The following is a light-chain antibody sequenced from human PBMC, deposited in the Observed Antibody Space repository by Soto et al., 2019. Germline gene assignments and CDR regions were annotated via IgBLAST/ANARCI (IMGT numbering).Light chain of an antibody. Sequence: EIVLTQSPGTLSLSPWRRATLSCRASHIVINNYLAWYQQNPGQAPRPPIYGASNSATGIPDRFSGSGSGTDFTLTISRLEPEDFAVYYCQQYGSSGTFGQGTKVDIK. V-gene: IGKV3-20*01. CDR2: GAS. J-gene: IGKJ1*01. CDR3: QQYGSSGT. CDR1: HIVINNY.